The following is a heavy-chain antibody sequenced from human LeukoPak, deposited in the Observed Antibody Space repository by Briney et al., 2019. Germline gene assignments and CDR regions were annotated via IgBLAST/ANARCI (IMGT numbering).Heavy chain of an antibody. D-gene: IGHD2-2*01. CDR2: IYYSGST. V-gene: IGHV4-30-4*01. Sequence: SETLSLTCTVSGGSISSGDYYWSWIRQPPGKGLEWIGYIYYSGSTYYNPSLKSRVTISVDTSKNQFSLNLSSVTAADTAVYYCARDVARYCSGPSCSDYWGQGTLVTVSS. CDR3: ARDVARYCSGPSCSDY. J-gene: IGHJ4*02. CDR1: GGSISSGDYY.